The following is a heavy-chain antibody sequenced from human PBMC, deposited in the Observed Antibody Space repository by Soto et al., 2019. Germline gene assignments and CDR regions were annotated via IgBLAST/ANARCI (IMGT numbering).Heavy chain of an antibody. D-gene: IGHD3-9*01. CDR2: IWYDGSNK. Sequence: GGSLRLSCAASGFTFSSYGMHWVRQAPGKGLGWVAVIWYDGSNKFYADSVKGRFTISRDNSKNTLYLQMNSLRAEDTAVYYCAKHVQILYYYYYMDVWGKGTTVTVS. CDR1: GFTFSSYG. CDR3: AKHVQILYYYYYMDV. J-gene: IGHJ6*03. V-gene: IGHV3-33*06.